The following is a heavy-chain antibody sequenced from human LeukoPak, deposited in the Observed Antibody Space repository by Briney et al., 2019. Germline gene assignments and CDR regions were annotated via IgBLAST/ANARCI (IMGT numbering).Heavy chain of an antibody. V-gene: IGHV1-69*13. Sequence: ASVKVSCKASGGTFSSYAISWVRQAPGQGLEWMGGIIPIFGTANYAQKFQGRVTITADESTSTAYMELSSLRSDDTAVYYCASSSWYPIGGDYWGQGTLVTVSS. CDR1: GGTFSSYA. D-gene: IGHD6-13*01. CDR3: ASSSWYPIGGDY. CDR2: IIPIFGTA. J-gene: IGHJ4*02.